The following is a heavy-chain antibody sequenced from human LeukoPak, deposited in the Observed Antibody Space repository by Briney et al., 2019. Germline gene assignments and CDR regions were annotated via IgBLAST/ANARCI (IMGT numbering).Heavy chain of an antibody. J-gene: IGHJ4*02. D-gene: IGHD3-10*01. CDR2: ISGSGCST. Sequence: GGSLRLSCAASGFTFSSYAMSWVRQAPGKGLEWVSAISGSGCSTYYADSVKGRFTISRDNSKNTLYLQMNSLSAEDTAVYYCAKNMRNLKRELLWFGELSFDYWGQGTLVTVSS. CDR3: AKNMRNLKRELLWFGELSFDY. V-gene: IGHV3-23*01. CDR1: GFTFSSYA.